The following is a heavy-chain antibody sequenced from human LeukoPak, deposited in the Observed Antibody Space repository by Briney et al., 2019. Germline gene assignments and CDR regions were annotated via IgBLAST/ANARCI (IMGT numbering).Heavy chain of an antibody. V-gene: IGHV4-34*01. D-gene: IGHD6-13*01. Sequence: SETLSLTCAVYSGSFSGYYWSWIRQPPGKGLEWIGEINHSGSTNYNPSLKSRVTISVDTSKNQFSLKLSSVTAADTAVYYCARAIAAAGYYYYYYMDVWGKGTTVTVSS. CDR2: INHSGST. CDR3: ARAIAAAGYYYYYYMDV. J-gene: IGHJ6*03. CDR1: SGSFSGYY.